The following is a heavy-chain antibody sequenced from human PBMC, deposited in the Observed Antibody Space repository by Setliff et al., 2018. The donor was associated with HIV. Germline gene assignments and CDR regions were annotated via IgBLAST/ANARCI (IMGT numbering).Heavy chain of an antibody. CDR1: NYTLINYG. D-gene: IGHD2-2*01. CDR3: VRGHCNSDKCWYTWFDP. V-gene: IGHV1-18*01. CDR2: IGSYSGYT. J-gene: IGHJ5*02. Sequence: ASVKVSCKASNYTLINYGVSWVRQAPGQGLEWMGWIGSYSGYTIYAQKFQDRLTMTTDTATTTASMELRSLRSDDTAVYYCVRGHCNSDKCWYTWFDPWGQGTLVTVSS.